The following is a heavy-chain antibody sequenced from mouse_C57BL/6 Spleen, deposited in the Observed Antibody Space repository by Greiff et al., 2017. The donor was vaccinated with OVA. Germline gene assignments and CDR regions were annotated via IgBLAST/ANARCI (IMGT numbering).Heavy chain of an antibody. J-gene: IGHJ2*01. D-gene: IGHD1-1*01. CDR3: ARGVLRSPPFDY. CDR2: IDPSDSYT. V-gene: IGHV1-69*01. CDR1: GYTFTSYW. Sequence: QVQLQQPGAELVMPGASVKLSCKASGYTFTSYWMHWVKQRPGQGLEWIGEIDPSDSYTNYNQKFKGKSTLTVDKSSSTAYMQLSSLTSEDSAVYYCARGVLRSPPFDYWGQGTTLTVSS.